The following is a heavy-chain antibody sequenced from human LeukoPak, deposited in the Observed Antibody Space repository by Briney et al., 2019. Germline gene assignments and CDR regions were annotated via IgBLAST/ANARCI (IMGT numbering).Heavy chain of an antibody. D-gene: IGHD5-12*01. CDR3: ARHLYTGYDY. V-gene: IGHV4-59*01. J-gene: IGHJ4*02. CDR2: IYYSGST. Sequence: PSETLSLTCTVSGGSISYYYWSWIRQPPGKGLEWIGSIYYSGSTNYNPSLQSRVTMSVETSKNQVSLKLSSVTAADTAVYYCARHLYTGYDYWGQGILVTVSS. CDR1: GGSISYYY.